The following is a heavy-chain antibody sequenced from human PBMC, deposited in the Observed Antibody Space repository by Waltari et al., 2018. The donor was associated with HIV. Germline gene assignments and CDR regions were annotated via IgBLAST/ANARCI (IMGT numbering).Heavy chain of an antibody. V-gene: IGHV3-7*01. D-gene: IGHD5-18*01. CDR3: ARPQGGYSYGFNY. J-gene: IGHJ4*02. CDR1: GFTFSAYW. Sequence: EVQLVESGGGLVQPGGSLRLSCAASGFTFSAYWMSWVRQAPGKGLEWVANIKQVGSEQYYVYFVKGRFTISRDNAKNSLYLQMNSLRADDTAVYYCARPQGGYSYGFNYWGQGTLVTVSS. CDR2: IKQVGSEQ.